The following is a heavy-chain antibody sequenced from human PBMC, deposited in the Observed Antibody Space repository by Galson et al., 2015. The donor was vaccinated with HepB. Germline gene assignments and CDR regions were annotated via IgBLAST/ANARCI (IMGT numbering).Heavy chain of an antibody. J-gene: IGHJ4*02. Sequence: SLRLSCAASGFTFSSYGMHWVRQAPGKGLEWVAVISYDGSNKYYADSVKGRFTISRDNSKNTLYLQMNSLRAEDTAVYYCAKKRGIKTYYYDSSGQGVLDYWGQGTLVTVSS. CDR1: GFTFSSYG. D-gene: IGHD3-22*01. CDR3: AKKRGIKTYYYDSSGQGVLDY. V-gene: IGHV3-30*18. CDR2: ISYDGSNK.